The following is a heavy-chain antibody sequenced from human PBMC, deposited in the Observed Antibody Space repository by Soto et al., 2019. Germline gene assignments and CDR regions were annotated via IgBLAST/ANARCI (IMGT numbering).Heavy chain of an antibody. Sequence: EVQLLESGGGLVQPGGSLRLSCAASGFTFSSYAMSWVRQAPGKGLEWVSAISGSGGSTYYADSVKGRFTISRDNSKNTLYLQMNSLRAEDTAVYYCAWGWRDGYNSPSPLPPYYFDYWGQGTLVTVSS. D-gene: IGHD5-12*01. CDR1: GFTFSSYA. V-gene: IGHV3-23*01. CDR3: AWGWRDGYNSPSPLPPYYFDY. CDR2: ISGSGGST. J-gene: IGHJ4*02.